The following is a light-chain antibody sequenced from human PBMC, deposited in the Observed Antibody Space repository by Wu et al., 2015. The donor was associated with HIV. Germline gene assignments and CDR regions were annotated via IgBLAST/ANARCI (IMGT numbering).Light chain of an antibody. CDR2: AAS. CDR1: QSISSY. Sequence: DIQMTQSPSSLSASVGDRVTITCRASQSISSYLNWYQQKPGKAPKLLIYAASSLQSGVPSRFSGSGSGTDFTLTISNLQPDDFATYYCQQYNSYPYTFGQGTKLEIK. V-gene: IGKV1-39*01. CDR3: QQYNSYPYT. J-gene: IGKJ2*01.